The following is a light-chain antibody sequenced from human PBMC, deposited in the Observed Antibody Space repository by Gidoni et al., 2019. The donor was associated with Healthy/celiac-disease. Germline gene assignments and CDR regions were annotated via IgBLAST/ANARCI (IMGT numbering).Light chain of an antibody. J-gene: IGLJ2*01. V-gene: IGLV3-1*01. Sequence: SYELTQPPSVSVSLGQTASITCSGDQLGDKYACWYQQKPGQSPVLVIYQDSKRPSGLPARFSGSNSGNTATLTISGTQAMDEADYYCQAWDSSTVVFGGGTKLTVL. CDR2: QDS. CDR1: QLGDKY. CDR3: QAWDSSTVV.